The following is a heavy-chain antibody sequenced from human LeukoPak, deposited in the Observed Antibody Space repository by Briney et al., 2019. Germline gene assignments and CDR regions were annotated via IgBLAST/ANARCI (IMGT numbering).Heavy chain of an antibody. Sequence: PGGSLRLSCVTSGFTFSNCAMSWVRQAPGKGLEWVSLISGSGGSTYYADSVKGRFTISRDNSKNTLYLQMNSLRAEDTAIYYCAQTNGIVGADYLDYWGQGTLVTVSS. V-gene: IGHV3-23*01. CDR3: AQTNGIVGADYLDY. CDR2: ISGSGGST. CDR1: GFTFSNCA. J-gene: IGHJ4*02. D-gene: IGHD1-26*01.